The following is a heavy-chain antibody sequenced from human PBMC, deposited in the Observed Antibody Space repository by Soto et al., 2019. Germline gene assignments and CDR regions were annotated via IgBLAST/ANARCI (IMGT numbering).Heavy chain of an antibody. CDR3: ASDSDGGATIQPFGY. CDR1: GGSISSSNW. CDR2: IYHSGST. D-gene: IGHD1-26*01. J-gene: IGHJ4*02. V-gene: IGHV4-4*02. Sequence: SETLSLTCAASGGSISSSNWWSWVRPPPGKGLEWTGEIYHSGSTNYNPSLKSRVTISVDKSKNQFSLKLSSVTAADTAVYYCASDSDGGATIQPFGYWGQGTLVTVSS.